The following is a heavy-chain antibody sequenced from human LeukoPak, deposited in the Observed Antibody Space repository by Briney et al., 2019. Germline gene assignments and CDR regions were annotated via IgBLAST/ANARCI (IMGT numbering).Heavy chain of an antibody. CDR2: ISGTSLTI. D-gene: IGHD6-6*01. J-gene: IGHJ6*03. V-gene: IGHV3-23*01. CDR3: AKGGGDDSSSDYYSFMDV. Sequence: GGSLGLSCVASGFTFSRYSIRWVRQAPGKGLEWVSAISGTSLTIYYADSVKGRFTISRDNSKTTLYLQMDSLRVEDTAVYYCAKGGGDDSSSDYYSFMDVWGKGTTVTVSS. CDR1: GFTFSRYS.